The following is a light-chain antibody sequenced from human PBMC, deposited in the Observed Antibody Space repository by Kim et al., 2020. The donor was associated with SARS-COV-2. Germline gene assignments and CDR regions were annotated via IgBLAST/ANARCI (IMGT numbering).Light chain of an antibody. CDR2: TAS. CDR1: QGIRSW. Sequence: DIQMTQSPSSVSASVGDRVTITCRASQGIRSWLAWYQQKPGKAPKLLIYTASSLQSGVPSRFSGSGSGTDFTLTISSLQPEDFSSYYCQQSCGFPLTFAGETKLHIK. V-gene: IGKV1-12*01. CDR3: QQSCGFPLT. J-gene: IGKJ4*01.